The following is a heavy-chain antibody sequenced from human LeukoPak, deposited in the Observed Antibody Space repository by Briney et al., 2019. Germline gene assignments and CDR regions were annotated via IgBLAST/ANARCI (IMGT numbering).Heavy chain of an antibody. CDR3: ATPSIVGATSFDY. D-gene: IGHD1-26*01. J-gene: IGHJ4*02. CDR1: GYTLTELS. CDR2: FDPEDGET. Sequence: ASVKVSCKVSGYTLTELSMHWVRQAPGKGLEWMGGFDPEDGETIYAQKFQGRVTMTEDTSTDTAYMELSSLRSEDTAVYYRATPSIVGATSFDYWGQGTLVTVSS. V-gene: IGHV1-24*01.